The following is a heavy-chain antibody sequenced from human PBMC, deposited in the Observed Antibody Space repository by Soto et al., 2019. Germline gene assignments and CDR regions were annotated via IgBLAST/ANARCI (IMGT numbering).Heavy chain of an antibody. CDR2: INAGNGNT. J-gene: IGHJ4*02. Sequence: QVQLVQSGAEVKKPGASVKVSCKASGYTFTSYAMHWVRQAPGQRLEWMGWINAGNGNTKYSQKFQGRVTITRDTSASTAYMELSSLGSEDPAVYYCARGPGGPDGPGDYWGKGTLVTDYS. V-gene: IGHV1-3*01. D-gene: IGHD2-15*01. CDR3: ARGPGGPDGPGDY. CDR1: GYTFTSYA.